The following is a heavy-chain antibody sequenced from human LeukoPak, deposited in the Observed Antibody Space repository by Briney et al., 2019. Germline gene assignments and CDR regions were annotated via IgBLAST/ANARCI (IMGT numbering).Heavy chain of an antibody. CDR2: IYYSGST. CDR3: ARGLRWGIAAPGY. D-gene: IGHD6-13*01. Sequence: SETLSLTCSVSGGSISSYYWSWIRQPPGKGLEWIGYIYYSGSTYYNPSLKSRVTISVDTSKNQFSLKLSSVTAADTAVYYCARGLRWGIAAPGYWGQGTLVTVSS. V-gene: IGHV4-59*12. J-gene: IGHJ4*02. CDR1: GGSISSYY.